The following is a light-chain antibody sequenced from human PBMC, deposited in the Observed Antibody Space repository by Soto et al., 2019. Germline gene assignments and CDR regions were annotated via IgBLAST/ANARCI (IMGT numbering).Light chain of an antibody. Sequence: EIVLTQSPGTLSLSPGERATLSCRASESVSSSYLAWYQQKPGQAPRLLIHGASNRATGIPDRFSGRGSGTDFTLTISRLEPEDFAVYYCQQYESFPLTFGGGTQVDIK. J-gene: IGKJ4*02. CDR1: ESVSSSY. V-gene: IGKV3-20*01. CDR2: GAS. CDR3: QQYESFPLT.